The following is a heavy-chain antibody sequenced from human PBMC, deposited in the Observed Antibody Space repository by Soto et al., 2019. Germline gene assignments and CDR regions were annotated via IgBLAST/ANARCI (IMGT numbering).Heavy chain of an antibody. CDR2: IYYSGRT. Sequence: SETLSLTCPVSGGSVSSGSYYWSWLLQPPGKGLEWIGYIYYSGRTNYNPSLKSRVTISVDTSKNQFSLKLSSVTAADTAVYYCAARGGNYYDSSGYYYWGQGTLVTVSS. J-gene: IGHJ4*02. V-gene: IGHV4-61*01. CDR3: AARGGNYYDSSGYYY. CDR1: GGSVSSGSYY. D-gene: IGHD3-22*01.